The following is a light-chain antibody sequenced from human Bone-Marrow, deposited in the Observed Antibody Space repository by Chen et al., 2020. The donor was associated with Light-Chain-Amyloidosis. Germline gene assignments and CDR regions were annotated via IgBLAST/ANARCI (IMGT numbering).Light chain of an antibody. CDR1: NIKTNG. Sequence: YVLTQPPSVSVAPGRTARISCGGNNIKTNGVNWYQQHPGQAPILVIYDDRDRPTGIPERFSGSKSGNTATLTISRVEAGDEADYYCQMWNSDSDNVIFGGGTKLTVL. CDR3: QMWNSDSDNVI. CDR2: DDR. V-gene: IGLV3-21*03. J-gene: IGLJ2*01.